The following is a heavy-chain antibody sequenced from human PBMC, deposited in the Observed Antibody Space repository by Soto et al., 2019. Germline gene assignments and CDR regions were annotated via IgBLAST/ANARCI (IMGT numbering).Heavy chain of an antibody. Sequence: ASVKVSCKASGYTFTSYYMHWVRQAPGQGLKWMGKINPSGGSTSYAQKFQGRVTMTRDTSTSTVYMELSSLRSEDTAVFYCARDEGVLLWFGEPYYWFDPWGQGTLVTVSS. CDR1: GYTFTSYY. CDR2: INPSGGST. CDR3: ARDEGVLLWFGEPYYWFDP. V-gene: IGHV1-46*03. D-gene: IGHD3-10*01. J-gene: IGHJ5*02.